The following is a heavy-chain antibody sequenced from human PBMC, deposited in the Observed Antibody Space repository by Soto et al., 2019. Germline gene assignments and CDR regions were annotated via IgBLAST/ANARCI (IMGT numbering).Heavy chain of an antibody. V-gene: IGHV3-30*18. D-gene: IGHD1-26*01. CDR3: AKEKGATREIWTSYGIDV. CDR2: ISYDGSNK. J-gene: IGHJ6*02. Sequence: QVQLVESGGGVVQPGRSLRLSCAASGFTFSSYGMHWVRQAPGTGLEWVAVISYDGSNKYNADSVKGRFTISRDNSKTALYLQMNSLTADDTAMYYCAKEKGATREIWTSYGIDVWGRGTTVTVSS. CDR1: GFTFSSYG.